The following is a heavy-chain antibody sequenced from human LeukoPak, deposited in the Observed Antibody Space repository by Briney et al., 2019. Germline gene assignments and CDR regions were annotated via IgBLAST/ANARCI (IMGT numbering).Heavy chain of an antibody. CDR1: GYTFTSYY. Sequence: ASVTVSCKASGYTFTSYYMHWVRQAPGQGLEWMGIINPSGGSTSYAQKFRGRVTMTRDTSTSTVYMELGSLTSEDTAVYYCARDHKPHYYDSSGYMGDYWGQGTLVTVSS. J-gene: IGHJ4*02. CDR3: ARDHKPHYYDSSGYMGDY. V-gene: IGHV1-46*01. CDR2: INPSGGST. D-gene: IGHD3-22*01.